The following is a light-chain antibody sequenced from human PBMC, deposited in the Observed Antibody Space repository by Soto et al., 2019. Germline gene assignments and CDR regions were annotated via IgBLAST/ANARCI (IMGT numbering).Light chain of an antibody. CDR2: DGT. J-gene: IGLJ1*01. CDR1: DVGTYGV. CDR3: SLDAGPNTYV. Sequence: QSVLTQPASVSGSPGQSITISCSDVGTYGVVSWYQQHPGKVPKLMIYDGTQRPSAVSDRFSGSKSANTASLTISGLQAEDEADYSCSLDAGPNTYVFGTGTKVTVL. V-gene: IGLV2-23*01.